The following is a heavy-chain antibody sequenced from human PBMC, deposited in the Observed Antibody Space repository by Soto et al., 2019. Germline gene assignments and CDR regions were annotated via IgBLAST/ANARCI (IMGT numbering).Heavy chain of an antibody. J-gene: IGHJ4*02. V-gene: IGHV3-23*01. Sequence: EVQLLESGGGLVQPGGSLRLSCTASGFTFSYCAMTWVRQTPGKGLEWVSTITGSGDRTSYSDSVEGRFTISRDNSNNSLCIQMNSLRFEATALYYCAKSHHWVSLRSDYFGLRTLVTVSS. D-gene: IGHD3-16*01. CDR3: AKSHHWVSLRSDY. CDR1: GFTFSYCA. CDR2: ITGSGDRT.